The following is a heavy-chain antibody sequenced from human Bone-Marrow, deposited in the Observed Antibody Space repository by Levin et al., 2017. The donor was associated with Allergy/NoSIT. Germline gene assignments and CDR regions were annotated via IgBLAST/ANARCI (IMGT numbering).Heavy chain of an antibody. CDR3: ARVRADYYDSINYHPPYYYYGMDV. D-gene: IGHD3-22*01. J-gene: IGHJ6*02. CDR1: GYSITGYY. V-gene: IGHV1-2*02. CDR2: INPHSGVT. Sequence: ASVKVSCKASGYSITGYYIHWVRQAPGQGLEWVGWINPHSGVTKYAEKFQGRVTMTRDTSISTAYMEVSSLRSDDTAVYYCARVRADYYDSINYHPPYYYYGMDVWGQGTTVTVSS.